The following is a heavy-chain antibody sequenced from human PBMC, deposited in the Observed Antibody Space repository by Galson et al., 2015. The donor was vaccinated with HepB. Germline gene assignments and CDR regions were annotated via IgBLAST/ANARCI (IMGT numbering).Heavy chain of an antibody. Sequence: SLRLSCAASGFTFRTFSMHWVRQAPGKGLEWVAVITDNGPNKYYADSVQGRFTISRDNSKNTLYLQVRSLKDEDTAMYYCARERNYASGVYAYYYYHGMDVWGKGTTVTVSS. CDR2: ITDNGPNK. D-gene: IGHD3-10*01. CDR3: ARERNYASGVYAYYYYHGMDV. J-gene: IGHJ6*04. CDR1: GFTFRTFS. V-gene: IGHV3-30-3*01.